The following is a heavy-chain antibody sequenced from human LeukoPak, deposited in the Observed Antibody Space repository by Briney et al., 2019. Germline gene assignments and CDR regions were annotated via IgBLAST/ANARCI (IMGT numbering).Heavy chain of an antibody. V-gene: IGHV4-34*01. D-gene: IGHD2-2*01. CDR1: GGSFSGYY. J-gene: IGHJ4*02. CDR2: INHSGST. CDR3: ALYQLPRGFDY. Sequence: SETLSLTCAVYGGSFSGYYWSWIRQPPGKGLEWIGEINHSGSTNYNPSLKSRVTISVDTSKNQFSLKLSSVTAADTAVYYCALYQLPRGFDYWGRGTLVTVSS.